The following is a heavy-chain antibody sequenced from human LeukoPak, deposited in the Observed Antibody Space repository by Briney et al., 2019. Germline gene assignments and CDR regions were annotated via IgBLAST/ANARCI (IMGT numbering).Heavy chain of an antibody. V-gene: IGHV4-39*07. CDR3: ARDKSPSGWYSVF. J-gene: IGHJ4*02. D-gene: IGHD6-19*01. CDR1: GGSISSSSYY. CDR2: IYYSGST. Sequence: SETLSLTSTVSGGSISSSSYYWGWIRQPPGKGLEWIGSIYYSGSTYYNPSLKSRVTISVDTSKNQFSLKLSSVTAADTAVYYCARDKSPSGWYSVFWGQGTLVTVSS.